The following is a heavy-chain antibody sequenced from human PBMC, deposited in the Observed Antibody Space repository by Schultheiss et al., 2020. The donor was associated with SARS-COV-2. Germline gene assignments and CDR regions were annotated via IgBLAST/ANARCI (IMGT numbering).Heavy chain of an antibody. J-gene: IGHJ6*02. D-gene: IGHD3-10*01. CDR3: ARGGVLYYYYYGMDV. CDR1: GFTFSNAW. Sequence: GGSLRLSCAASGFTFSNAWMSWVRQAPGKGLEWVAVIWYDGSNKYYADSVKGRFTISRDNSKNTLYLQMNSLRAEDTAVYYCARGGVLYYYYYGMDVWGQGTTVTVSS. CDR2: IWYDGSNK. V-gene: IGHV3-33*08.